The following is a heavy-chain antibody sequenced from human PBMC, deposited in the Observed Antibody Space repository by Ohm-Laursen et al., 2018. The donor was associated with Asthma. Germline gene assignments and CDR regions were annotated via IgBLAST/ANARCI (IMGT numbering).Heavy chain of an antibody. CDR2: FNHSGRT. D-gene: IGHD2-15*01. CDR3: ARRYCSGGSCYRRNNWFDP. Sequence: SDTLSLTCAVYGGSFSGFYWSWIRQPPGQELEWIGEFNHSGRTNYNPSLKSRVTISVDPAKNQFSLKLSSVTAADTAVYYCARRYCSGGSCYRRNNWFDPWGQGTLVNVSS. J-gene: IGHJ5*02. V-gene: IGHV4-34*01. CDR1: GGSFSGFY.